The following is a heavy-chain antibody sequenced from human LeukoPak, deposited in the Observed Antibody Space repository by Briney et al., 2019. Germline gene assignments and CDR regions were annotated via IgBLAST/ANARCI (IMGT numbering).Heavy chain of an antibody. CDR3: STGSGHAFDI. CDR1: GFTFSSYW. Sequence: GGSLRLSCAASGFTFSSYWMHWVRQVPGKGLVWVSRINSDGSSTSYADSVKGRFTISRNNAKNTLYVQMNSLRAEDTAVYYCSTGSGHAFDIWGRGTMVTVSS. D-gene: IGHD3-10*01. CDR2: INSDGSST. V-gene: IGHV3-74*01. J-gene: IGHJ3*02.